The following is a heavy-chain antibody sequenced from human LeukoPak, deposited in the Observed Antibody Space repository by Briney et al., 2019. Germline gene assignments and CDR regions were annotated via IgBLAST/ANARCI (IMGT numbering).Heavy chain of an antibody. CDR2: ITWYNGET. V-gene: IGHV3-9*01. Sequence: GRSLRLSCAASAFALDPYAMHWVRQAPGKGLEWVAGITWYNGETGYADSVKGRFTVSRDSAKNSLFLQMNNLGPDDTALYYCGRSGKSNEDWAADSWGQGTLVTVSS. CDR3: GRSGKSNEDWAADS. D-gene: IGHD3/OR15-3a*01. CDR1: AFALDPYA. J-gene: IGHJ4*02.